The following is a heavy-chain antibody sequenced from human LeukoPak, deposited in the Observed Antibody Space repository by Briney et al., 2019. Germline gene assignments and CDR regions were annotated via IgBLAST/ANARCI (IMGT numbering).Heavy chain of an antibody. CDR3: ARRDC. CDR1: GYTFTGYY. Sequence: ASVKVSCKASGYTFTGYYMHWVRQAPGQGLEWMGGIIPIFGTANYAQKFQGRVTITADESTSTAYMELSSLRSEDTAVYYCARRDCWGQGTLVTVSS. CDR2: IIPIFGTA. J-gene: IGHJ4*02. V-gene: IGHV1-69*13.